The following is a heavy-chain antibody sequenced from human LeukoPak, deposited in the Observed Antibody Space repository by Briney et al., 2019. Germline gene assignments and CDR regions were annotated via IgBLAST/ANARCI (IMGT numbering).Heavy chain of an antibody. CDR2: IYYSGST. CDR3: ARRIAVTKSFDY. CDR1: GGSISSYY. Sequence: SETLSLTCTVSGGSISSYYWSWIRQPPGKGLEWIGYIYYSGSTNYNPSLKSRVTISADTSKNQFSLKLSSVTAADTAVYYCARRIAVTKSFDYWGQGTLVTVSS. J-gene: IGHJ4*02. D-gene: IGHD6-19*01. V-gene: IGHV4-59*08.